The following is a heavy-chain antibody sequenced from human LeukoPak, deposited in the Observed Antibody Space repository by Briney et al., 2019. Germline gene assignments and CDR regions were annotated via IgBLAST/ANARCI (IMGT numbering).Heavy chain of an antibody. CDR2: IYYSGST. J-gene: IGHJ4*02. CDR3: ARGSIVVVPEEGYFDY. Sequence: SQTLSLNCTVSGGSISSGGYYWSWIRQHPGKGLEWIGYIYYSGSTYYNPSLKSRVTISVDTSKNQFSLKLSSVTAADTAVYYCARGSIVVVPEEGYFDYWGQGTLVTVSS. V-gene: IGHV4-31*03. CDR1: GGSISSGGYY. D-gene: IGHD2-2*01.